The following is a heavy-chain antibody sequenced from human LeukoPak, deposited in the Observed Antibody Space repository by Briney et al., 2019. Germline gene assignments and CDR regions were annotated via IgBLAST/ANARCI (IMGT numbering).Heavy chain of an antibody. CDR2: IRYDGSNK. CDR1: GFTFSSYG. D-gene: IGHD3-9*01. J-gene: IGHJ4*02. Sequence: PGGSLRLSCAASGFTFSSYGMHWVRQAPGKGLEWVAFIRYDGSNKYYADSVKGRFTISRDNSKNTLYLQMNSLRAEDTAMYYCAKGARYFDWLFEYYFDYWGQGTLVTVSS. V-gene: IGHV3-30*02. CDR3: AKGARYFDWLFEYYFDY.